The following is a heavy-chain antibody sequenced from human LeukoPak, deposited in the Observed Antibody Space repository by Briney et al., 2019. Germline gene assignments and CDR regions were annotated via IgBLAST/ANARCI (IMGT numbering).Heavy chain of an antibody. J-gene: IGHJ4*02. CDR2: MNSDGSSR. CDR1: GFTFSSNW. Sequence: GGSLRLSCAASGFTFSSNWMHWVRQAPGKGLVWVSRMNSDGSSRSYADSVKGRFTISRDNAKNTLYLQMDSLRAEDTAVYYCTRPQDGYNPFAYWGQGTLVTVSS. CDR3: TRPQDGYNPFAY. V-gene: IGHV3-74*01. D-gene: IGHD5-24*01.